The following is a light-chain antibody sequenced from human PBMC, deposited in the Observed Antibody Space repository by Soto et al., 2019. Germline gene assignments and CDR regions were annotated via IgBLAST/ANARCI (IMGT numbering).Light chain of an antibody. CDR1: QSISSW. J-gene: IGKJ2*01. CDR3: QQYNSYSYT. V-gene: IGKV1-5*03. Sequence: DIQMTQSPSTLSASVGDRFTITCRASQSISSWLAWYQQKPGKAPKLLIYKASSLESGVPSRFSGSGSGTEFTLTISSLQPDDFATYYGQQYNSYSYTVGQGTKLEIK. CDR2: KAS.